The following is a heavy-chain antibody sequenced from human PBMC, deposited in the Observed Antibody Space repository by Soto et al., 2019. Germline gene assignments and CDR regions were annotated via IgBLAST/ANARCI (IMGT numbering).Heavy chain of an antibody. CDR2: IYSGGST. V-gene: IGHV3-66*01. CDR1: GFTVSSHY. CDR3: ARDRAISDYRSSGALGL. D-gene: IGHD6-6*01. J-gene: IGHJ4*02. Sequence: VQLVESGGGLVQPGGSLRLSCAASGFTVSSHYMSWVRQAPGKGLEWVSVIYSGGSTYYAKSVTGRFIISRDNSKSTVYLQMNGLRAEDTAVYYCARDRAISDYRSSGALGLWGQGTLVSVSS.